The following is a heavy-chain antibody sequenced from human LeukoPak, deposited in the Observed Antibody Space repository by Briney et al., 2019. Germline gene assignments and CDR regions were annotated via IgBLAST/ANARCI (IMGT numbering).Heavy chain of an antibody. Sequence: GGSLRLSCTASGFTFGDYAMSWFRQAPGKGLEWVSSISSSSSYIYYADSVKGRFTISRDNAKNSLYLQMNSLRAEDTAVYYCARAESGWGFDYWGQGTLVTVSS. D-gene: IGHD6-19*01. CDR1: GFTFGDYA. CDR3: ARAESGWGFDY. V-gene: IGHV3-21*01. CDR2: ISSSSSYI. J-gene: IGHJ4*02.